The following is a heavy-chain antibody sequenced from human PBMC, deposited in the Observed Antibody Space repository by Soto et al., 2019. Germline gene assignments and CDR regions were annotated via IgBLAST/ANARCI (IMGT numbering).Heavy chain of an antibody. CDR2: ITNTGITT. V-gene: IGHV3-23*01. CDR1: GFDFSTHA. D-gene: IGHD4-17*01. Sequence: GGSLRLSCAASGFDFSTHALTWVRQAPGKGLEWLSSITNTGITTHYADSVKGRFTISRGNSRNTLHLQLNNLRVDDTAVYYCAKGFDYGDTKQIDHWGQGTLVTVSS. J-gene: IGHJ4*02. CDR3: AKGFDYGDTKQIDH.